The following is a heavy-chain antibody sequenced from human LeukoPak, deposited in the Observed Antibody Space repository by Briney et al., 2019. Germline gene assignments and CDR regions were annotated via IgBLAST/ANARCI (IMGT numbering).Heavy chain of an antibody. CDR3: ARDEAAPRYYYGMDV. D-gene: IGHD6-25*01. V-gene: IGHV1-3*01. J-gene: IGHJ6*02. Sequence: KFQGRVTITRDTSASTAYMELSSLRSEDTAVYYCARDEAAPRYYYGMDVWGQGTTVTVPS.